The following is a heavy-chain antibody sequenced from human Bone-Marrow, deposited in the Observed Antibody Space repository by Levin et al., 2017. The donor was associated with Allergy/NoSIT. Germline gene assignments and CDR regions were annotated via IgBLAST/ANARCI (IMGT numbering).Heavy chain of an antibody. Sequence: GGSLRLSCAVSGFTVSNNYMNWVRQAPGKGLEWVSLFYSGGSTHYAASVKGRFTISRDSSSNTLYLQMNSLRAEDTAVYYCARDGPAKPWAWGQGTMVTVSS. CDR2: FYSGGST. CDR3: ARDGPAKPWA. J-gene: IGHJ3*01. CDR1: GFTVSNNY. D-gene: IGHD2-2*01. V-gene: IGHV3-53*01.